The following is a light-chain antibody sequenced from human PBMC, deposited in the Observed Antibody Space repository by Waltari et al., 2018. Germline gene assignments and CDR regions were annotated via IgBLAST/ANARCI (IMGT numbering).Light chain of an antibody. J-gene: IGKJ1*01. CDR1: QYIRND. Sequence: AIQMPQSPSSLSASVGYRVAITCRASQYIRNDLGWYQQKPGEAPKVLIHAASNLQSGVPSRFSGSGSGTDFTLTISSLQPEDFATYYCLQDYNYPRTFGQGTKVEIK. V-gene: IGKV1-6*01. CDR2: AAS. CDR3: LQDYNYPRT.